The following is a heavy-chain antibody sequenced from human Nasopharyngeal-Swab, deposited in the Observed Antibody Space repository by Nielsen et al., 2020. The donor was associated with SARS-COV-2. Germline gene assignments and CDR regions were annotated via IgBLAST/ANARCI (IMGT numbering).Heavy chain of an antibody. J-gene: IGHJ2*01. Sequence: SETLSLTCAVYGGSFSGYYWSWIRQPPGKGLAWIGEINHSGSTNYNPSLKSRVTISVDTSKNQFSLKLSSVTAAATAVYYCARGVWANWYFDLWGRGTLVTVSP. V-gene: IGHV4-34*01. CDR2: INHSGST. D-gene: IGHD7-27*01. CDR3: ARGVWANWYFDL. CDR1: GGSFSGYY.